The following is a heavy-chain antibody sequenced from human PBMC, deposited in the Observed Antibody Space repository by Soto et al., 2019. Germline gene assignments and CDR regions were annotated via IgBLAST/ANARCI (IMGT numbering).Heavy chain of an antibody. CDR2: ISDSGGRT. J-gene: IGHJ4*02. CDR1: GFTFSTYA. CDR3: VKELVNSGWTYFDY. D-gene: IGHD6-19*01. V-gene: IGHV3-23*01. Sequence: EVQLLESGGGLVEPGGSLRLSCAASGFTFSTYAMSWVRQAPGKGLEWVSAISDSGGRTYYVDSVKGRFTISRDNSKNTLYLQMNSLRAEDTAVYFCVKELVNSGWTYFDYWGQGTLVIVST.